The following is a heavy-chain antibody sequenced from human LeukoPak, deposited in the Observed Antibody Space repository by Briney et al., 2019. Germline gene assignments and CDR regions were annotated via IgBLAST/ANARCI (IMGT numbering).Heavy chain of an antibody. V-gene: IGHV3-30*02. CDR3: ARVYYYGSGSYYHLDY. CDR1: GFTFSSYG. CDR2: IRYDGSNK. Sequence: GGSLRLSCAASGFTFSSYGMHWVRQAPGKGLEWVAFIRYDGSNKYYTDSVKGRFTISRDNSKNTLYLQMNSLRAEDTAVYYCARVYYYGSGSYYHLDYWGQGTLVTVSS. J-gene: IGHJ4*02. D-gene: IGHD3-10*01.